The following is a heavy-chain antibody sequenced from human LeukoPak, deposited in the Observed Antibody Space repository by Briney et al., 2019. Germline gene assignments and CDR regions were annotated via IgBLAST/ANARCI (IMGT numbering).Heavy chain of an antibody. Sequence: ASVKVSCKASGYTFTGYYMHWVRQAPGQGLEWMGWNNPNSGGTNYAQKFQGRVTMTRDTSISTAYMELGRLRSDDTAVYYCARVPSAAVARIYDYWGQGTLVTVSS. V-gene: IGHV1-2*02. CDR3: ARVPSAAVARIYDY. CDR2: NNPNSGGT. D-gene: IGHD6-19*01. CDR1: GYTFTGYY. J-gene: IGHJ4*02.